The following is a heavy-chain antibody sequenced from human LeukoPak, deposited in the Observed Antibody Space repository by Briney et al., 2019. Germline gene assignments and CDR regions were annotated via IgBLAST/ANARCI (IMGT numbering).Heavy chain of an antibody. V-gene: IGHV1-18*01. CDR3: ARDYGGKWLQSGTYFDY. CDR1: GYTFTSYG. CDR2: LSAYNGNT. J-gene: IGHJ4*02. Sequence: GASVKVSCKASGYTFTSYGISWVRQAPGQGLEWMGWLSAYNGNTNYAQKLQGRVTMTTDTSTSTAYMELRSLRSDDTAVYYCARDYGGKWLQSGTYFDYWGQGTLVTVSS. D-gene: IGHD5-24*01.